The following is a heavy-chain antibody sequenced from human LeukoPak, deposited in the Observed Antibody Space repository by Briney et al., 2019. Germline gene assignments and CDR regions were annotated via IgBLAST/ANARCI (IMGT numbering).Heavy chain of an antibody. D-gene: IGHD4-11*01. V-gene: IGHV4-59*01. CDR3: ARVVYSHYWPEGMDV. J-gene: IGHJ6*02. CDR2: IYNSETT. CDR1: GDSISSYY. Sequence: ESGPGLVKPSETLSLTCTVSGDSISSYYWSWIRQPPGKGLEWIGYIYNSETTNYNPSLESRVTISEDMSKNQFSLMLTSVTAADTAVYYCARVVYSHYWPEGMDVWGQGTTVTVSS.